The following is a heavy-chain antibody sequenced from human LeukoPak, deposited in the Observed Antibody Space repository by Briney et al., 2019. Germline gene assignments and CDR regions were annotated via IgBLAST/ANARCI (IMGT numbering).Heavy chain of an antibody. D-gene: IGHD2-21*01. CDR2: IYHSGST. V-gene: IGHV4-38-2*02. CDR3: ARTDYCGGDCYDGS. CDR1: GYSISSGYY. J-gene: IGHJ5*02. Sequence: PSETLSLTCTVSGYSISSGYYWGWIRQPPGKGLEWIGSIYHSGSTYYNPSLKSRVTISVDTSKNQFSLKLSSVTAADTAVYYCARTDYCGGDCYDGSWGQGTLVTVSS.